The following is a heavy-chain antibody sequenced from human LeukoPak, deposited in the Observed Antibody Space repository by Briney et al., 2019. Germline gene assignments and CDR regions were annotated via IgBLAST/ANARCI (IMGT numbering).Heavy chain of an antibody. J-gene: IGHJ4*02. V-gene: IGHV1-18*01. D-gene: IGHD5-12*01. Sequence: ASVKVSCKASGYTFTSYGISWVRQAPGQGLEWMGWISAYNGNTNYAQKLQGRVTMTTDTSTSTAYMELRSLRSDDTAVYYRARDRRSGYAELFDYWGQGTLVTVSS. CDR2: ISAYNGNT. CDR1: GYTFTSYG. CDR3: ARDRRSGYAELFDY.